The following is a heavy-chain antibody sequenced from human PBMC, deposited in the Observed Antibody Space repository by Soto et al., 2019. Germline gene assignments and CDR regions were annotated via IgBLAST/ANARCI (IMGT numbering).Heavy chain of an antibody. CDR2: ISSSGSTI. Sequence: GESLLLSCAASGFTFSSYEMNWVRPAPGKGLEWVSYISSSGSTIYYADSVKGRFTISRDNAKNSLYLQMNSLRAEDTAVYYCARERTPTNVWGQGTTVTVSS. V-gene: IGHV3-48*03. CDR1: GFTFSSYE. J-gene: IGHJ6*02. CDR3: ARERTPTNV.